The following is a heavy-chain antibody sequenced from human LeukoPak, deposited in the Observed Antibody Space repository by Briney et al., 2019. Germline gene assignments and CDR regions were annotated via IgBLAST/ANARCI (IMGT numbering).Heavy chain of an antibody. CDR3: ARESGYYYDTSGYTFDY. CDR2: IYTSGST. CDR1: GGSISNYY. V-gene: IGHV4-4*07. J-gene: IGHJ4*02. Sequence: PSETLSLTCTVSGGSISNYYWSWIRQSAGKGLEWIGRIYTSGSTNYNPSLKSRVSMSVDTSKNQFSLRLRSVTAADTAVYYCARESGYYYDTSGYTFDYWGQGIRVSVSS. D-gene: IGHD3-22*01.